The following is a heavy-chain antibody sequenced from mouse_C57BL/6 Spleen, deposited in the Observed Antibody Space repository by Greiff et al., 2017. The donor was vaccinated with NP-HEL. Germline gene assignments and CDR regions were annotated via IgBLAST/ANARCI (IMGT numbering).Heavy chain of an antibody. CDR3: ARQPSTVVATDYYAMDY. V-gene: IGHV1-52*01. J-gene: IGHJ4*01. CDR2: IDPSDSET. Sequence: QVHVKQPGAELVRPGSSVKLSCKASGYTFTSYWMHWVKQRPIQGLEWIGNIDPSDSETHYNQKFKDKATLTVDKSSSTAYMQLSSLTSEDSAVYYCARQPSTVVATDYYAMDYWGQGTSVTVSS. D-gene: IGHD1-1*01. CDR1: GYTFTSYW.